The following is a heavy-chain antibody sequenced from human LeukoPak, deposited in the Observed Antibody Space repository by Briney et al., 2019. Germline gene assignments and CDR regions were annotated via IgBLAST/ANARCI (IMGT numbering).Heavy chain of an antibody. Sequence: PSQTLCLTCTASGGSISSDGYYWSWMRQRPGKGLEWIGYIYYSGSTYYNPSLKSRITISVDTFKNQFSLTLSSVTAADTAVYYCARDASGYCHMDVWGKGTTVTVSS. D-gene: IGHD7-27*01. CDR2: IYYSGST. J-gene: IGHJ6*03. V-gene: IGHV4-31*02. CDR3: ARDASGYCHMDV. CDR1: GGSISSDGYY.